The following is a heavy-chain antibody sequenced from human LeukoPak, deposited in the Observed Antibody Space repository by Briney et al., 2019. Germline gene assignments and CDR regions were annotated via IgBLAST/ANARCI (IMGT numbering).Heavy chain of an antibody. V-gene: IGHV4-61*09. CDR1: GGSISSGSYY. J-gene: IGHJ4*02. CDR3: ARDLEDFDSPANDY. Sequence: PSEALSLTCTVSGGSISSGSYYWSWIRQPAGKGLEWIGHIYAPGSSNYSPSFKSRVTMSIDMSNNQFSLRLNSVTAADTAMYYCARDLEDFDSPANDYWGQGTHVIASP. CDR2: IYAPGSS. D-gene: IGHD2-15*01.